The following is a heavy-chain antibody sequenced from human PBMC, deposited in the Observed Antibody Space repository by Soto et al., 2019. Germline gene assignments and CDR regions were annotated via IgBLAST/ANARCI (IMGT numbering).Heavy chain of an antibody. V-gene: IGHV3-33*01. D-gene: IGHD1-26*01. CDR1: GFTFSSYG. CDR2: IWYDGSNK. Sequence: GGSLRLSCAASGFTFSSYGMHWVRQAPGKGLEWVAVIWYDGSNKYYADSVKGRFTMSRDNSKNTLYLEMNSLRAEDTAVYYCAREVLGGSYYLYYYYYGMDVWGQGTTVTVSS. J-gene: IGHJ6*02. CDR3: AREVLGGSYYLYYYYYGMDV.